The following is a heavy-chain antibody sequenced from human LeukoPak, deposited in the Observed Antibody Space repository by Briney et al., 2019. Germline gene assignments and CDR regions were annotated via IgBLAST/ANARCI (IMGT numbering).Heavy chain of an antibody. V-gene: IGHV4-59*01. J-gene: IGHJ5*02. CDR3: ARDGGEVGKSTWFDP. CDR1: GDSIRRYL. D-gene: IGHD1-26*01. CDR2: ISYGGNT. Sequence: SETLSLTCTVSGDSIRRYLWSWLRQPPGKGLEWSGLISYGGNTKYNPSLKSRVTISVDTSKSQFFMRLTSLTAADADVYYCARDGGEVGKSTWFDPWGQGTPVTVSS.